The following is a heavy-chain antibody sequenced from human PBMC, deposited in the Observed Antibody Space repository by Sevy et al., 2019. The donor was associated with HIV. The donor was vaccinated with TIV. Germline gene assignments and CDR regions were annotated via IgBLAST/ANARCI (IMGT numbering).Heavy chain of an antibody. Sequence: GGSLRLSCAASGFTFSNAWMSWVRQAPGKGLEWVGHIKSKTDGGTTDDAAPVKGRFTISRDDSKNTLYLQMNSLKTEDTAVYYCTIPIMITLGGVIVIPSFDYWGQGTLVTVSS. J-gene: IGHJ4*02. CDR1: GFTFSNAW. CDR3: TIPIMITLGGVIVIPSFDY. D-gene: IGHD3-16*02. CDR2: IKSKTDGGTT. V-gene: IGHV3-15*01.